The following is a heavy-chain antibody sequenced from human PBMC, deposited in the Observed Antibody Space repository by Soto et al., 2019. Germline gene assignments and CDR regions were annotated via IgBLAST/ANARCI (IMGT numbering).Heavy chain of an antibody. Sequence: GGSLRLSCAASGFTFNNFGMHWVRQAPGKGLEWVSYITSSGSLTQYADSVKGRFTISRDNAKNSLYLQMNSLRDEDTAMYYCACSPSRGYSYDRFDHWGQGTLATVSS. CDR3: ACSPSRGYSYDRFDH. D-gene: IGHD5-18*01. CDR1: GFTFNNFG. CDR2: ITSSGSLT. V-gene: IGHV3-48*02. J-gene: IGHJ4*02.